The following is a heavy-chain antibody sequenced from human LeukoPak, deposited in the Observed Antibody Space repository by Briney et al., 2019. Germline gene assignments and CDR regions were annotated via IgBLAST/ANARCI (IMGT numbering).Heavy chain of an antibody. CDR2: ISAYNGNT. CDR1: GYTFTRYG. D-gene: IGHD3-22*01. J-gene: IGHJ6*02. CDR3: ARDNRVKVVVTSYGMDV. V-gene: IGHV1-18*01. Sequence: GASVNVSFMASGYTFTRYGISWVRPAPGQGLEWMGWISAYNGNTNYAQKLECRVTMTTITTTSTAYMELRSLRSDDTAVYYWARDNRVKVVVTSYGMDVWGQGTTVTVSS.